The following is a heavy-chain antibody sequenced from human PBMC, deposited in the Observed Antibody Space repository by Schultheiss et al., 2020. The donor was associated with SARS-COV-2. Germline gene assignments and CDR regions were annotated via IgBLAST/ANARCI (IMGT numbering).Heavy chain of an antibody. D-gene: IGHD6-6*01. J-gene: IGHJ3*02. CDR2: INHSGST. CDR3: AREGSIDAFDI. CDR1: GGSFSGYY. Sequence: SETLSLTCAVYGGSFSGYYWSWIRQPPGKGLEWIGEINHSGSTNYNPSLKSRVTMSVDTSKNQFSLKLSSVTAADTAVYYCAREGSIDAFDIWGQGTMVTVSS. V-gene: IGHV4-34*01.